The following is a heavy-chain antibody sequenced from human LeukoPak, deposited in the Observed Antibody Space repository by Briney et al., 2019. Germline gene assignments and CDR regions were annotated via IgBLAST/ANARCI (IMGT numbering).Heavy chain of an antibody. Sequence: GGSLRLSCAASGVTFSNYYMSWIRQAPGKGLEWVSYISSSSSYTNYADSVKGRFTISRDNAKNSLYLQMNSLRAEDTAVYYCAIMYYDSIGYYYFDYCGQGTLVTVSS. CDR3: AIMYYDSIGYYYFDY. J-gene: IGHJ4*02. CDR2: ISSSSSYT. CDR1: GVTFSNYY. V-gene: IGHV3-11*03. D-gene: IGHD3-22*01.